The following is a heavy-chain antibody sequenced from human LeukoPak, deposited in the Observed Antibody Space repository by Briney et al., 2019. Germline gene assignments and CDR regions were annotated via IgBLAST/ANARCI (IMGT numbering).Heavy chain of an antibody. CDR1: GGSFSGYY. V-gene: IGHV4-34*01. CDR3: ARGRSDIVVVPAAPSHYFDY. D-gene: IGHD2-2*01. J-gene: IGHJ4*02. CDR2: INHSGST. Sequence: SETLSLPCAVYGGSFSGYYWSWIRQPPGKGLEWIGEINHSGSTNYNPSLKSRVTISVDTSKNQFSLKLSSVTAADTAVYYCARGRSDIVVVPAAPSHYFDYWGQGTLVTVSS.